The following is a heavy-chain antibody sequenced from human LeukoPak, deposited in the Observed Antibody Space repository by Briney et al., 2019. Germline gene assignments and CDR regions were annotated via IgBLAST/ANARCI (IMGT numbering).Heavy chain of an antibody. CDR1: GFTFSSYS. J-gene: IGHJ4*02. Sequence: GGSLRLSCAASGFTFSSYSMNWVRQAPGKGLEWVSSISSSSSTIYYADSVKGRFTISRDNAKNSLYLQMNSLRAEDTAVYYCAREDVGYYDSSGYYYVSWGQGTLVTVSS. D-gene: IGHD3-22*01. V-gene: IGHV3-48*01. CDR2: ISSSSSTI. CDR3: AREDVGYYDSSGYYYVS.